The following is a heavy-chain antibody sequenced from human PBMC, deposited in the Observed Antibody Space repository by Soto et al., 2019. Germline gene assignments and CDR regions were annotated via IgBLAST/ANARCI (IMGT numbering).Heavy chain of an antibody. CDR1: GYTFTSYG. CDR3: ARPRPYCSGGSCNYYYGMDV. CDR2: ISAYNSNT. Sequence: QVHLVQSGAEVKKPGASVKVSCKASGYTFTSYGISWVRQAPGQGLEWMGWISAYNSNTNYAQKLQGRVTMTTDTSTSTAYMELRSLRSDDTAVYYCARPRPYCSGGSCNYYYGMDVWGQGTTVTVSS. D-gene: IGHD2-15*01. J-gene: IGHJ6*02. V-gene: IGHV1-18*01.